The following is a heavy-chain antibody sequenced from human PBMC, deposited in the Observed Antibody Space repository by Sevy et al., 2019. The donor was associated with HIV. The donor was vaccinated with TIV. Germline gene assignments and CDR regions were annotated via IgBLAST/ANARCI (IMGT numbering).Heavy chain of an antibody. J-gene: IGHJ4*02. V-gene: IGHV4-39*01. CDR1: GGSISSSSYY. CDR2: IYYSGST. CDR3: ARHEEEITYYDDSSGYTVDY. D-gene: IGHD3-22*01. Sequence: SETLSLTCTVSGGSISSSSYYWGWIRQPPGKGLEWIGSIYYSGSTYYNPSIKSRVTISVDTSKNQFSQKQSSVTAANTAVYYCARHEEEITYYDDSSGYTVDYWGQGTLVTVSS.